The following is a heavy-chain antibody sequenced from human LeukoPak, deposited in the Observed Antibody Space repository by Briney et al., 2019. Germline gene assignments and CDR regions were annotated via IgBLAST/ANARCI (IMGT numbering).Heavy chain of an antibody. J-gene: IGHJ4*02. CDR2: IIPILGIA. CDR3: VSARGFYYFDY. D-gene: IGHD5-18*01. V-gene: IGHV1-69*04. Sequence: SVKVSCKASGGTFSSYAISWVRQAPGQGLEWMGRIIPILGIANYAQKFQGRVTITADKSTSTAYMELSSLRSEDTAVYYCVSARGFYYFDYWGQGTLVTVSS. CDR1: GGTFSSYA.